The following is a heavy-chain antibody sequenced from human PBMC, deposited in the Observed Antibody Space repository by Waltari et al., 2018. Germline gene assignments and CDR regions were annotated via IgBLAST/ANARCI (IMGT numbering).Heavy chain of an antibody. Sequence: EVQLVESGGGLVQPGGSLRLSCAASGFTFSSYSMNWVRQAPGKGLEWVSYISSSSSTIYYADSVKGRFTISRDNAKNSLYLQMNSLRAEDTAVYYCASRPLHSSGYYGVPPHLLDYWGQGTLVTVSS. D-gene: IGHD3-22*01. V-gene: IGHV3-48*01. CDR3: ASRPLHSSGYYGVPPHLLDY. J-gene: IGHJ4*02. CDR2: ISSSSSTI. CDR1: GFTFSSYS.